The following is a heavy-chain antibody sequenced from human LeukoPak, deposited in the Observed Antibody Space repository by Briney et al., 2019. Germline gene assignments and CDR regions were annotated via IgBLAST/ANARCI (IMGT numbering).Heavy chain of an antibody. CDR3: ARVEWELPNYYYYYMDV. CDR1: GGSISSHY. Sequence: SETLSLTCTVSGGSISSHYWSWLRQPPGQGLEWFGYIYYSGSTNYTPSLKSRVTISVDTSKTQFSLKLSSVTAADTAVYYCARVEWELPNYYYYYMDVWGKGTTVTVSS. CDR2: IYYSGST. V-gene: IGHV4-59*11. J-gene: IGHJ6*03. D-gene: IGHD1-26*01.